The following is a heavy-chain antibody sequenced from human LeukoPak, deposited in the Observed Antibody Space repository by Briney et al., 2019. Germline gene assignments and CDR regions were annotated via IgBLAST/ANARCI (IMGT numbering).Heavy chain of an antibody. Sequence: ASVKVSCKASGFTFTNSAMQWVRQARGQRLEWIGWIVVGSGNTNYAQKFQGRVTMTRDTSTSTVYMDLSSLRSDDTAVYYCARGGRSNWDFDSWGQGTLVTVSS. D-gene: IGHD1-1*01. CDR3: ARGGRSNWDFDS. V-gene: IGHV1-58*02. CDR1: GFTFTNSA. CDR2: IVVGSGNT. J-gene: IGHJ4*02.